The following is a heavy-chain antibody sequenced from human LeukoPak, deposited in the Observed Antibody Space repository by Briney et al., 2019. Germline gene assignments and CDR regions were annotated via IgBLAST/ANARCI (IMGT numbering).Heavy chain of an antibody. CDR1: GYTFTSYD. CDR2: MNPNSGNT. D-gene: IGHD1-26*01. V-gene: IGHV1-8*01. J-gene: IGHJ4*02. CDR3: VSGGGSHYYFDY. Sequence: ASVKVSCKASGYTFTSYDINWVRQATGQGLEWMGWMNPNSGNTGYAQKFQGRVTMTRNTSISTAYMELSSLRSEDTAVYYCVSGGGSHYYFDYWGQGTLVTVSS.